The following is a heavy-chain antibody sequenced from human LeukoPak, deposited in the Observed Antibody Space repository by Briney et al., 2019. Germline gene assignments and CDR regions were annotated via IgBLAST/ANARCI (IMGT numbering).Heavy chain of an antibody. J-gene: IGHJ6*03. CDR1: GGSISSGGYY. CDR2: IYHSGST. D-gene: IGHD6-19*01. Sequence: NPSETLSLTCTVSGGSISSGGYYWSWIRQPPGKGLEWIGYIYHSGSTYYNPSLKSRVTISVDRSKNQFSLKLSSVTAADTAVYYCARSSSGPSGLYYYYYYMDVWGKGTTVTVSS. CDR3: ARSSSGPSGLYYYYYYMDV. V-gene: IGHV4-30-2*01.